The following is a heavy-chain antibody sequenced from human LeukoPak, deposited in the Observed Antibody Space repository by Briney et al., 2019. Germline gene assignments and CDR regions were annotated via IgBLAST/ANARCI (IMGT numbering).Heavy chain of an antibody. CDR2: IYYSGST. D-gene: IGHD3-16*01. CDR3: AREIADDLRFDP. Sequence: SETLSLTCTVSGGSISSGGYYWSWIRQHPGKGLEWIGYIYYSGSTYHNPSLKSRVTISVDTSKNQFSLKLSSVTAADTAVYYCAREIADDLRFDPWGQGTLVTVSS. CDR1: GGSISSGGYY. V-gene: IGHV4-31*03. J-gene: IGHJ5*02.